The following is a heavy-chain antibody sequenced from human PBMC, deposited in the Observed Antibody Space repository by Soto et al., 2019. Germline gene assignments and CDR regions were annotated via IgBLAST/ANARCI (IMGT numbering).Heavy chain of an antibody. CDR2: IYNNGII. J-gene: IGHJ5*02. D-gene: IGHD5-18*01. V-gene: IGHV4-30-4*01. CDR3: ARGIQEGFDP. Sequence: QVSLQESGPGLVKPSQTLSLSCTVSGDSITDGDYYWSWIRQPPGKDLEWIAYIYNNGIIHYNPPLKSRVTISLDTSKNQFSLTMTSVTDADTAVYSCARGIQEGFDPWGQGTLVTVSS. CDR1: GDSITDGDYY.